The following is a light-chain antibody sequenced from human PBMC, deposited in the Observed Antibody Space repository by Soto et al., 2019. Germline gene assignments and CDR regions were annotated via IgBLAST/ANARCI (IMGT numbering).Light chain of an antibody. CDR3: QRYGGSPRT. Sequence: EIVLTQSPGTLSLSPGERATLSCRASQSVRSSYLAWYQQKPGQAPRLLIYGASSRATGIPDRFSGSGSGTDITLTISTLEPEGLAVYYCQRYGGSPRTYGGGTKVEIK. CDR2: GAS. CDR1: QSVRSSY. J-gene: IGKJ4*01. V-gene: IGKV3-20*01.